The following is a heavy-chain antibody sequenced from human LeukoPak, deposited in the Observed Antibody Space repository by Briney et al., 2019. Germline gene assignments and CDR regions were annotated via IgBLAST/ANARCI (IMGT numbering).Heavy chain of an antibody. CDR2: ISSSGSTI. CDR3: AGGDSGSYYFDY. J-gene: IGHJ4*02. D-gene: IGHD1-26*01. V-gene: IGHV3-48*03. CDR1: GFTFSSYE. Sequence: GGSLRLSCAASGFTFSSYEMNWVRQAPGKGLEWVSYISSSGSTIYYADSVKGRFTISRDNAKNSLYLQMNSLRAEDTAVYYCAGGDSGSYYFDYWGQGTLVTVSS.